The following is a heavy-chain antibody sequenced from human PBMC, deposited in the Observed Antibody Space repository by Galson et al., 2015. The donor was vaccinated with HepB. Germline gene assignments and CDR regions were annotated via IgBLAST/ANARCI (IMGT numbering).Heavy chain of an antibody. Sequence: SLRLSCAASGFIFSNYGMQWVRQAPGKGLEWVDHIWYDGTYKHYADSVKGRFPISRDNAKNTLFLQMNSLRAEDTAVYYCARDSGNGGSQDWGQGTLGSVSS. J-gene: IGHJ4*02. CDR2: IWYDGTYK. D-gene: IGHD2-8*01. V-gene: IGHV3-33*01. CDR3: ARDSGNGGSQD. CDR1: GFIFSNYG.